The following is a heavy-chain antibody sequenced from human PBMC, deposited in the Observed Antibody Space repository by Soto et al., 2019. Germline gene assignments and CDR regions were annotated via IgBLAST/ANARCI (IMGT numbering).Heavy chain of an antibody. V-gene: IGHV3-21*01. CDR1: GFTFSSYS. D-gene: IGHD5-18*01. CDR3: AREWIQPNDY. CDR2: ISSSSSYI. Sequence: EVQLVESGGGLVKPGGSLRLSCAASGFTFSSYSMNWVRQAPGKGLEWVSSISSSSSYIYYAGSVKGRFTISRDNAKNSLYLQMNSLRAEDTAVYYCAREWIQPNDYWGQGTLVTVSS. J-gene: IGHJ4*02.